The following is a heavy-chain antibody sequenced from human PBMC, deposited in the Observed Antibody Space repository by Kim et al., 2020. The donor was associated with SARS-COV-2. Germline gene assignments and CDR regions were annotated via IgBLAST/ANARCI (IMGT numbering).Heavy chain of an antibody. Sequence: ASVKVSCKASGYTFTSCYMHWVRQAPGQGLEWMGIINPSGGSTSYAQKFQGRVTMTRDTSTSTVYMELSSLRSEDTAVYYCARDLEDGVAGPSVGFDPWGQGTLVTVSS. CDR1: GYTFTSCY. J-gene: IGHJ5*02. D-gene: IGHD6-19*01. V-gene: IGHV1-46*01. CDR3: ARDLEDGVAGPSVGFDP. CDR2: INPSGGST.